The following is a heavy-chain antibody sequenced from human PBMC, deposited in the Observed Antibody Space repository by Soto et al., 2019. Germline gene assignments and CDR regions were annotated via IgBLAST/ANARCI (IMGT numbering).Heavy chain of an antibody. D-gene: IGHD3-3*01. Sequence: QITLKESGPTVVKPTETLTLTCTFSGFSLTTSGVGVGWVRQSPGKAPEWLALIYWDDDKRYSTSLKSRLTITKAISKNQVVLTMANVDPADTATYYCAHRVLRTVFGLVTTTAIYFDFWGQGTPVVVSS. CDR2: IYWDDDK. V-gene: IGHV2-5*02. CDR3: AHRVLRTVFGLVTTTAIYFDF. J-gene: IGHJ4*02. CDR1: GFSLTTSGVG.